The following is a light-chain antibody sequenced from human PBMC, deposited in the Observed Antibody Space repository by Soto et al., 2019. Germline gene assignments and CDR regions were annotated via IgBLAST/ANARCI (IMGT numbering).Light chain of an antibody. CDR1: RSDIGSYNY. CDR3: ISYTGSSTSYV. V-gene: IGLV2-14*01. Sequence: QSVLTQPASVSGSPGQSITISCSGTRSDIGSYNYVAWYQQFPGKTPKILTYGVSNRPSGVSSRFSGSKSGNTASLTISGLQAEDEADYYCISYTGSSTSYVFGSGTKVTVL. J-gene: IGLJ1*01. CDR2: GVS.